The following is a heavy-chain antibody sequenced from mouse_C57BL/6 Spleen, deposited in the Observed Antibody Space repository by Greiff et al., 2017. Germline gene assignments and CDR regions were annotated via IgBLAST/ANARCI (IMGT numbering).Heavy chain of an antibody. Sequence: QVQLQQPGAELVMPGASVKLSCKASGYTFTSYWMHWVKQRPGQGLEWIGEIDPSDSYTNSNQKFTGQSTLTVDNSSSTAYMQLSSLTSEDSAVYYCARRIYYYGSGYVEVWGTGTTVTVSS. J-gene: IGHJ1*03. V-gene: IGHV1-69*01. D-gene: IGHD1-1*01. CDR2: IDPSDSYT. CDR1: GYTFTSYW. CDR3: ARRIYYYGSGYVEV.